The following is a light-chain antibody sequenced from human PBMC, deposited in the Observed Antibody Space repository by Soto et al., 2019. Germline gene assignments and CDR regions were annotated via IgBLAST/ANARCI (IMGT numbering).Light chain of an antibody. CDR3: SSYAGNNNVV. J-gene: IGLJ2*01. CDR1: SSDVGDYKF. CDR2: EVS. V-gene: IGLV2-8*01. Sequence: QSVLTQPPSASGSPGQSVTISCTGTSSDVGDYKFVSWYQQHPGKAPKLMIYEVSRRPPGVHARFSGSKSGNTASLTVSGLQAEYEADYYFSSYAGNNNVVFGGGTKLTVL.